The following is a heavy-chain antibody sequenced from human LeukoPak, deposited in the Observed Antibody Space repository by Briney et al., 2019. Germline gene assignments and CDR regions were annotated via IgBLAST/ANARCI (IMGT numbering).Heavy chain of an antibody. J-gene: IGHJ4*02. D-gene: IGHD5-12*01. V-gene: IGHV3-7*04. CDR2: IKEDGSAK. CDR1: GFTFSRYW. Sequence: GGSLRLSCTAFGFTFSRYWMTWVRQAPGKGLEWVANIKEDGSAKYYVDSMKGRFTISRDNAKNSLYLQINSLRAEDTAVYYCARDSPGYGGYSYWGQGTLVTVSS. CDR3: ARDSPGYGGYSY.